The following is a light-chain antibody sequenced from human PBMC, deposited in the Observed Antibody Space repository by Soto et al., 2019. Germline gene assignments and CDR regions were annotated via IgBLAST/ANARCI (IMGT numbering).Light chain of an antibody. CDR1: SSDVGSYNL. CDR3: CSYAGSIL. J-gene: IGLJ2*01. V-gene: IGLV2-23*01. CDR2: EGS. Sequence: QSALTQPASVSGSPGQSITISCTGTSSDVGSYNLVSWYQQHPGKAPKLMIYEGSKRPSGVSNRFSGPKSGNTASLTISGLQAEDEADYYCCSYAGSILFGGGTKLTVL.